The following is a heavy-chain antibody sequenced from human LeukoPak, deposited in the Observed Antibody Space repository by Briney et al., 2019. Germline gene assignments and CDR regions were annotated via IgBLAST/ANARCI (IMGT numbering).Heavy chain of an antibody. V-gene: IGHV3-74*01. CDR2: INSDGSTT. D-gene: IGHD1-26*01. Sequence: GGSLRLSCAASGFTFSTTWMHWVRQAPGKGLVWVSRINSDGSTTNYADSVKGRFTISRDNSKNTLYLQMNSLRAEDTAVYYCAKVVYGGSYGDYWGQGTLVTVSS. CDR1: GFTFSTTW. CDR3: AKVVYGGSYGDY. J-gene: IGHJ4*02.